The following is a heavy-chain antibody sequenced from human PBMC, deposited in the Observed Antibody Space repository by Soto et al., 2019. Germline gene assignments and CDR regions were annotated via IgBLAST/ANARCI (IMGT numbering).Heavy chain of an antibody. V-gene: IGHV1-46*01. CDR1: GYTFTTYF. J-gene: IGHJ4*02. CDR2: VDPSGVHT. D-gene: IGHD5-12*01. Sequence: QVQLVQSGADVRRPGASVKVSCMASGYTFTTYFVHWVRQAPGQGLVWMGVVDPSGVHTKYAKKFQGRVAMTGDTSTSTFYMELSSLRSDDTAVYYCARDRYRYSAYELGDYWGQGRLVTVSS. CDR3: ARDRYRYSAYELGDY.